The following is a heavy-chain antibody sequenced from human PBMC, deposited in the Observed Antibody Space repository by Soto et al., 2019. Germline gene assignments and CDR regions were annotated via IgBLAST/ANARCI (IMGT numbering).Heavy chain of an antibody. Sequence: GGSLRLSCAASGFTFSSYSMNWVRQAPGKGLEWVSSISSSSSYIYYADSVKGRFTISRDNAKNSLYLQMNSLRAEDTAVYYCARMIYCTNGVCDITNQDYGDYVELDTEAFDIWGQGTMVTVSS. CDR3: ARMIYCTNGVCDITNQDYGDYVELDTEAFDI. J-gene: IGHJ3*02. D-gene: IGHD2-8*01. V-gene: IGHV3-21*01. CDR1: GFTFSSYS. CDR2: ISSSSSYI.